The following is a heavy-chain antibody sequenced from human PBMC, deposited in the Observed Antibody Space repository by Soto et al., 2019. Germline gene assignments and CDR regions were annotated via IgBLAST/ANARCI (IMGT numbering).Heavy chain of an antibody. CDR1: GGSISSYY. J-gene: IGHJ4*02. CDR2: IYYSGST. Sequence: PSETLSLTCTVSGGSISSYYWSWIRQPPGKGLEWIGYIYYSGSTNYNPSLKSRVTISVDTSKNQFSLKLSSVTAADTAVYYCARSIAAAGAFDFDYWGQGTLVTVSS. CDR3: ARSIAAAGAFDFDY. D-gene: IGHD6-13*01. V-gene: IGHV4-59*01.